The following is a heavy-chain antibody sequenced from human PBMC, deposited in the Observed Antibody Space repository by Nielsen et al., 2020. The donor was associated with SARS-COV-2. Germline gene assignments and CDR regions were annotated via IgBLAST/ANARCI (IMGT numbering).Heavy chain of an antibody. J-gene: IGHJ3*02. CDR3: ARVGSSEI. CDR1: GYTLTELS. CDR2: ISAYNGNT. V-gene: IGHV1-18*01. Sequence: ASVKVSCKVSGYTLTELSMHWVRQAPGQGLEWMGWISAYNGNTNYAQKLQGRVTMTTDTSTSTAYMELRSLRSDDTAVYYCARVGSSEIWGQGTMVTVSS. D-gene: IGHD1-26*01.